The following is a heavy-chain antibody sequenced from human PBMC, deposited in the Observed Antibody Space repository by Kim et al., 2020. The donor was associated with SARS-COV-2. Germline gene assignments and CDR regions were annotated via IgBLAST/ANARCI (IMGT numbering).Heavy chain of an antibody. CDR2: ISSSGSTI. CDR1: GFTFSSYE. Sequence: GGSLRLSCAASGFTFSSYEMNWVRQAPGKGLEWVSYISSSGSTIYYADSVKGRFTISRDNAKNSLYLQMNSLRAEDTAVYYCARVRSITMIVVVIDEYYFDYWGQGTLVTVSS. V-gene: IGHV3-48*03. J-gene: IGHJ4*02. CDR3: ARVRSITMIVVVIDEYYFDY. D-gene: IGHD3-22*01.